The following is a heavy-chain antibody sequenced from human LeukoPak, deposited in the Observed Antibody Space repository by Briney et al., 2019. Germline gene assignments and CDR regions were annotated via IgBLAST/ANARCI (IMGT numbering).Heavy chain of an antibody. J-gene: IGHJ4*02. V-gene: IGHV3-23*01. D-gene: IGHD4-17*01. CDR3: ARYRSVTTGKRFFDY. CDR2: ISGGGGSI. Sequence: GGSLRLSCAASGFTFSSYSMSWVRQAPGKGLEWVSGISGGGGSIHYADSVKGRFTISRDNSMNTLYLQMNSLRAEDTAVYYCARYRSVTTGKRFFDYWGQGTLVTVSS. CDR1: GFTFSSYS.